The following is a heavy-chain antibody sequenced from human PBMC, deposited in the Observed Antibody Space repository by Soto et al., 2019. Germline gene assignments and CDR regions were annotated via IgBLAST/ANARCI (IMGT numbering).Heavy chain of an antibody. CDR1: GVSISSYY. Sequence: PSATLSLTCTVSGVSISSYYWSWIRQPPGKGLEWIGYIYYSGSTNYNPSLKSRVTISVDTSKNQFSLKLSSVTAADTAVYYCARHAGTQHFDYWGQGTLVTSPQ. CDR2: IYYSGST. V-gene: IGHV4-59*08. J-gene: IGHJ4*02. D-gene: IGHD1-1*01. CDR3: ARHAGTQHFDY.